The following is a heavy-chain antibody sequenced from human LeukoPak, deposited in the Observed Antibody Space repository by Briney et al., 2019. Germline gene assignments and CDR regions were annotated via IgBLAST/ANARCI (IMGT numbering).Heavy chain of an antibody. V-gene: IGHV4-34*01. D-gene: IGHD5-24*01. Sequence: SETLSLTCAVYGGSFSVYYWSWIRQPPGKGLEWIGEINHSGSTNYNPSLKSRVTISVDTSKNQFSLKLSSVTAADTAVYYCARWLQFRGYYFDYWGQGTLVTVSS. J-gene: IGHJ4*02. CDR2: INHSGST. CDR1: GGSFSVYY. CDR3: ARWLQFRGYYFDY.